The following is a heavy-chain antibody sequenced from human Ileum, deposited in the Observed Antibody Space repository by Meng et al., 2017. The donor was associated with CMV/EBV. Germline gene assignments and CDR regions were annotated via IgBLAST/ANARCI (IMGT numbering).Heavy chain of an antibody. CDR3: AREVDVDGAVPQKGGYYYDY. V-gene: IGHV4-4*07. J-gene: IGHJ4*02. CDR2: IYVSVST. D-gene: IGHD3-3*01. CDR1: GGSMSGYY. Sequence: VHLDGPGPGAVKPSETRAPTCRVSGGSMSGYYWGWIRQPAGKGLEWIGRIYVSVSTDYNPSLKSRATMSVDTSKKQFSLRLTSVTAADTAVYFCAREVDVDGAVPQKGGYYYDYWGQGSLVTVSS.